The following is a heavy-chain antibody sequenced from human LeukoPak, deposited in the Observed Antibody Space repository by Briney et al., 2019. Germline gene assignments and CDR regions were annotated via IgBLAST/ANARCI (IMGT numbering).Heavy chain of an antibody. CDR1: GFIFSTYW. CDR2: IRQDGIER. Sequence: GGSLRLSCIASGFIFSTYWMTWVRRAPGMGLEWVANIRQDGIERFYVDSVKGRFTISRDNADNSLYLQLNSLRAEDTAVYYCARVRTEWYIDLWGRGTLVTVSS. CDR3: ARVRTEWYIDL. D-gene: IGHD1-1*01. V-gene: IGHV3-7*01. J-gene: IGHJ2*01.